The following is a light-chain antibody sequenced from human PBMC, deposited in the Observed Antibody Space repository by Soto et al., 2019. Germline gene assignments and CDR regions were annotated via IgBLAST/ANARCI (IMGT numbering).Light chain of an antibody. Sequence: IQMTQSPSTLSASVGDRVTITCRASQSISSWLAWYQQKPGKAPKLLIYKASSLESGVPSRFSGSGSGTDFTLTISSLQPDDFATYYCQQYKTFGQGTKVDIK. CDR1: QSISSW. CDR3: QQYKT. CDR2: KAS. V-gene: IGKV1-5*03. J-gene: IGKJ1*01.